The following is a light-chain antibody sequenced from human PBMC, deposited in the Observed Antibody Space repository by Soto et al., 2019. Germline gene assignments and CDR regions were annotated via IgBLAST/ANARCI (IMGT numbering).Light chain of an antibody. CDR3: QTWGTGIQVI. V-gene: IGLV4-69*01. J-gene: IGLJ2*01. CDR1: SGHSTYA. CDR2: LNSDGSH. Sequence: QTVVTQSPSASASLGASVKLTCTLSSGHSTYAIAWHQQQPEKGPRYLMKLNSDGSHSKGDGIPDRFSGSSSGAERYLTISGLQSEDEADYYCQTWGTGIQVIFGGGTKLTVL.